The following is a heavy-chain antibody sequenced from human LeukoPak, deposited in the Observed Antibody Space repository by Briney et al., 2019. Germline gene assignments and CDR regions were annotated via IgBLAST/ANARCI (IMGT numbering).Heavy chain of an antibody. CDR2: ILGSGGST. D-gene: IGHD3-9*01. V-gene: IGHV3-23*01. Sequence: GGSLRLSCAASGFTFSNYAMSWVRQAPGKGLEWVSAILGSGGSTYYADSVKGRFTASRDNSKSTLYLQMNSLRAKDTALYYCAKWGDYDVLTGYYVPDYWGQGTLVTVSS. CDR1: GFTFSNYA. J-gene: IGHJ4*02. CDR3: AKWGDYDVLTGYYVPDY.